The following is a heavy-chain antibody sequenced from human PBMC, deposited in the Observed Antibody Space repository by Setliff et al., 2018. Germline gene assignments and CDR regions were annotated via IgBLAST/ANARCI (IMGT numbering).Heavy chain of an antibody. CDR1: GDPFNAYG. CDR3: ARGPSPTVTPSRLIYFYHMDV. J-gene: IGHJ6*03. CDR2: IIPVLGMT. D-gene: IGHD4-17*01. V-gene: IGHV1-69*10. Sequence: GASVKVSCKASGDPFNAYGVSWVRQAPEQGLEWMGAIIPVLGMTDYAQKFQGRLTITADQSTTTVYMELSSLRFDDTALYYCARGPSPTVTPSRLIYFYHMDVWGTGTTVTVSS.